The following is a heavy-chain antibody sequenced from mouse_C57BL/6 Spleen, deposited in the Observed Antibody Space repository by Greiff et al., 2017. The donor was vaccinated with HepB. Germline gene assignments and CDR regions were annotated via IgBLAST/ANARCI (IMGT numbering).Heavy chain of an antibody. J-gene: IGHJ2*01. CDR2: IYPGDGDT. Sequence: VKLMESGAELVKPGASVKISCKASGYAFSSYWMNWVKQRPGKGLEWIGQIYPGDGDTNYNGKFKGKATLTADKSSSTAYMQLSSLTSEDSAVYFCTTVGRNYFDYWGQGTTLTVSS. CDR3: TTVGRNYFDY. V-gene: IGHV1-80*01. D-gene: IGHD1-1*01. CDR1: GYAFSSYW.